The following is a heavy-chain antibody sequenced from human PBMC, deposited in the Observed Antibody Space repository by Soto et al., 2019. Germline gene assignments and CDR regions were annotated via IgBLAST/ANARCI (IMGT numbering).Heavy chain of an antibody. V-gene: IGHV3-23*01. J-gene: IGHJ3*01. CDR1: GFDFSSYD. D-gene: IGHD3-9*01. Sequence: EVQLLESGGGLVQPGGSLRLSCAASGFDFSSYDMSWVRQAPGKGLEWVSGISGSGDTAYYADSVRGRFTISRDNSKDTLYVQMNILRIEDTAIYYCAKEHDACTTGYLDLWGQGTVVTVSS. CDR3: AKEHDACTTGYLDL. CDR2: ISGSGDTA.